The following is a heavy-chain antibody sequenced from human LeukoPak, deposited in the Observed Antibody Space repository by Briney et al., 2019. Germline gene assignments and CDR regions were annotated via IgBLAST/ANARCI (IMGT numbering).Heavy chain of an antibody. CDR1: GGSISSYY. CDR2: IYHNGGT. J-gene: IGHJ3*02. Sequence: SETLSLTCTVSGGSISSYYWSWIRQPPGRGLEWIGNIYHNGGTNYNPSLKSRLTMSVDTSNNQFSLKLSSVTAADTAMYYCATRRPDIYCSGGSCYSRLDAFDIWGQGTMVTVSS. CDR3: ATRRPDIYCSGGSCYSRLDAFDI. D-gene: IGHD2-15*01. V-gene: IGHV4-59*08.